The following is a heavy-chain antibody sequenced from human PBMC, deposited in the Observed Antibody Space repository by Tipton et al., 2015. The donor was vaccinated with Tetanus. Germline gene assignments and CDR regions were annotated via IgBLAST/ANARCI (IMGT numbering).Heavy chain of an antibody. CDR1: GGSISSYY. D-gene: IGHD5-12*01. J-gene: IGHJ4*02. Sequence: PGLVKPSETLSLTCTVSGGSISSYYWSWIRQPPGKGLEWIGYIYYSGSTNYNPSLKSRVTISVDTSKNQVSLKLISVTAADTAVYYCVRGRGLGAYSFGFEHWGQGALVTVSS. CDR2: IYYSGST. V-gene: IGHV4-59*12. CDR3: VRGRGLGAYSFGFEH.